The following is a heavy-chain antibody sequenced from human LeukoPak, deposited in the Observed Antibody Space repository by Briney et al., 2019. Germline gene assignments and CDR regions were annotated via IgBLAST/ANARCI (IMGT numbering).Heavy chain of an antibody. Sequence: SETLSLTCAVSGGSVSHSNWWTWVRQSPGKGLEWIGEVHPSEGTNYNPSLKSRVTISLDKSKNQFSLELNPVTAADTAVYYCARGPKELIRRFLEWLPPYGMDVWGQGTTVTVSS. J-gene: IGHJ6*02. D-gene: IGHD3-3*01. CDR1: GGSVSHSNW. V-gene: IGHV4-4*02. CDR2: VHPSEGT. CDR3: ARGPKELIRRFLEWLPPYGMDV.